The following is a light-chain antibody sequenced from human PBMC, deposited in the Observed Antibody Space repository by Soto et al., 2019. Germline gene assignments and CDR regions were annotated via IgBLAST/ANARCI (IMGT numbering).Light chain of an antibody. CDR2: KAS. CDR3: QQYNSRRYT. CDR1: QSISSW. Sequence: DIQMTQSPSTLSASVGDRVTITCRDSQSISSWLAWYQQKPGKAPKLLIYKASSLESGVPSMFSGSGSGTEFTLTISSLQPDDFATYYCQQYNSRRYTFDQGTKLEIK. J-gene: IGKJ2*01. V-gene: IGKV1-5*03.